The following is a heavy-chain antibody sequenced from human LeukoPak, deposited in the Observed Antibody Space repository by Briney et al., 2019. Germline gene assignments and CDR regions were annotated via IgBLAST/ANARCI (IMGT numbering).Heavy chain of an antibody. J-gene: IGHJ4*02. Sequence: SQTLSLTCAISGDSVSSNSAAWNWIRQSPSRGLEWLGRTYYRSKWYNDYAVSVKSRITINPDTSKNQFSLQLNSVTAADTAVYYCASQPIAAALNAIDYWGQGTLVTVSS. CDR2: TYYRSKWYN. CDR1: GDSVSSNSAA. CDR3: ASQPIAAALNAIDY. D-gene: IGHD6-13*01. V-gene: IGHV6-1*01.